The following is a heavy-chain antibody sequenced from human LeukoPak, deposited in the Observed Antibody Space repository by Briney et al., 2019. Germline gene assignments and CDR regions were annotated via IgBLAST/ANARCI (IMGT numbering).Heavy chain of an antibody. CDR1: GGSFSGYY. Sequence: SETLSLTCAVYGGSFSGYYWSWIRQPPGKGLEWIGEINHSGSTNYNPSLKSRVTISVDTSKNQFSLKLSSVTAADTAVYYCATVPWERDGDYWGQGTLVTVSS. D-gene: IGHD1-26*01. J-gene: IGHJ4*02. CDR3: ATVPWERDGDY. V-gene: IGHV4-34*01. CDR2: INHSGST.